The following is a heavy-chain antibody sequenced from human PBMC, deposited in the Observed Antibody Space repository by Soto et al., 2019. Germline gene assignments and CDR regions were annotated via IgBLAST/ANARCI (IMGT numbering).Heavy chain of an antibody. CDR2: IIPQLPTP. CDR1: GGIFRSNA. V-gene: IGHV1-69*01. D-gene: IGHD5-18*01. Sequence: QVQLVQSGAEVRKPGSSVKLSCKSSGGIFRSNAISWVRQAPGQGLEWMGAIIPQLPTPYYAQKFQGRVTITADESTSTAYMALHSLRSDDTAVYFCARDAADTPMVYWGQGTLLTVSS. J-gene: IGHJ4*02. CDR3: ARDAADTPMVY.